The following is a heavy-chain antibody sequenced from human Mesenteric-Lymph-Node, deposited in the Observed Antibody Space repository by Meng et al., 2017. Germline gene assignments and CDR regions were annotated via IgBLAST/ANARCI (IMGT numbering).Heavy chain of an antibody. Sequence: ASVKVSCKASGGTFSSYTISWVRQAPGQGLEWMGRINPNSGGTNYAQKFQGRVTMTRDTSISTAYMELSRLRSDDTAVYYCARDLQAVAGTGDFDYWGQGTLVTVSS. CDR3: ARDLQAVAGTGDFDY. D-gene: IGHD6-19*01. J-gene: IGHJ4*02. V-gene: IGHV1-2*06. CDR1: GGTFSSYT. CDR2: INPNSGGT.